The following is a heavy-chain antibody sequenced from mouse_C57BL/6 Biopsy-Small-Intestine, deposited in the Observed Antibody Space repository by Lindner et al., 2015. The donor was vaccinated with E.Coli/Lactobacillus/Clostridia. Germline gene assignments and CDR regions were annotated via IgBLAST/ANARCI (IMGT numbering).Heavy chain of an antibody. Sequence: SVKVSCKASGYTFTDYCIHWVRQAPGQGLEWMGWINPNTGGTKYAQNFQGRVTMTRDTSISTAHMELSRLTSDDTAMYYCAKDSGYRNYNFYYYNGMDVWGQGTTVTVSS. V-gene: IGHV1-53*01. CDR2: INPNTGGT. J-gene: IGHJ1*01. CDR1: GYTFTDYC. D-gene: IGHD1-1*01. CDR3: AKDSGYRNYNFYYYNGMDV.